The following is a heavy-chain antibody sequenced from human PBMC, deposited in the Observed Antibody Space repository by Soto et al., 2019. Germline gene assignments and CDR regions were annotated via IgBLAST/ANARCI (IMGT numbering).Heavy chain of an antibody. Sequence: QVQLQESGPGLVRPAQTLYLTCTVSGGSVSSGPDYWSWIRQHPGKGLEWIGYIYYGASTYYNPSLGGRVTIAADTSRNSFSLILNSVTAADTAVYYCARDRERGGGDFDYWGQGILVTVSS. D-gene: IGHD1-26*01. V-gene: IGHV4-31*03. CDR1: GGSVSSGPDY. CDR2: IYYGAST. J-gene: IGHJ4*02. CDR3: ARDRERGGGDFDY.